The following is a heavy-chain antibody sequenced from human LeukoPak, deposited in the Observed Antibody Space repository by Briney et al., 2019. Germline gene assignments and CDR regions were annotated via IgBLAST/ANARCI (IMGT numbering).Heavy chain of an antibody. CDR1: GFTFSSYA. D-gene: IGHD3-22*01. CDR2: ISGSGGST. CDR3: ANLGYYYDSSGKH. J-gene: IGHJ1*01. V-gene: IGHV3-23*01. Sequence: PGGSLRLSCAASGFTFSSYAMSWVRQAPGKGLEWVSAISGSGGSTHYADSVKGRFTISRDNSKNTLYLQMNSLRAEDTAVYYCANLGYYYDSSGKHWGQGTLVTVSS.